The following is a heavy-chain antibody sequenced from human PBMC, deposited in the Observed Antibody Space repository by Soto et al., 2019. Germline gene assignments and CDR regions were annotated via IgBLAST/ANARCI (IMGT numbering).Heavy chain of an antibody. CDR1: DFNCRSYA. CDR2: ITSSGYT. J-gene: IGHJ4*02. D-gene: IGHD4-4*01. CDR3: AKDVIDYSNSYFDY. Sequence: RGPLILSRATSDFNCRSYAMSWDRQAPGKGLEWVEGITSSGYTYYVDSLKGRLTISRDNSKNSLYLQMNSLRAEDTAVYYCAKDVIDYSNSYFDYWGQGTLVTVSS. V-gene: IGHV3-23*01.